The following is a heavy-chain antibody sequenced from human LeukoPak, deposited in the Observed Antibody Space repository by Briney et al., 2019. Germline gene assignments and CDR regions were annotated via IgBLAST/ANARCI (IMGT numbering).Heavy chain of an antibody. Sequence: ASVKVSCKASGYTFTSHYIHWLRQAPGQGLECMGIINPNGGSTRYAQNFQGRVAMTRDTSTSTVYMELSSLRSEDTAVYYCARDPWSSGWSRINWFDTWGQGTLVTVSS. CDR3: ARDPWSSGWSRINWFDT. J-gene: IGHJ5*02. CDR2: INPNGGST. D-gene: IGHD6-19*01. V-gene: IGHV1-46*01. CDR1: GYTFTSHY.